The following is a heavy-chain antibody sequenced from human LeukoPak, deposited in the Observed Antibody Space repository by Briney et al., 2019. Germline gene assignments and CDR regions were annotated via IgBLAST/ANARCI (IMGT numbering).Heavy chain of an antibody. D-gene: IGHD6-13*01. Sequence: PGGSLRLSCAASGFTFIDAWMNWVRQAPGKGLEWVGHIKSKRDGGTPDYAAPVKGRFTISRDDSKTTVYLQMNSLKTEDTAVYYCTTGYASNWYVWGQGTLVTVSS. CDR3: TTGYASNWYV. CDR1: GFTFIDAW. J-gene: IGHJ4*02. CDR2: IKSKRDGGTP. V-gene: IGHV3-15*01.